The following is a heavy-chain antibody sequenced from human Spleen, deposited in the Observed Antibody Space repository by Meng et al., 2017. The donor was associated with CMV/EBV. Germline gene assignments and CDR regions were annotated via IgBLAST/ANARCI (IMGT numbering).Heavy chain of an antibody. D-gene: IGHD2-15*01. V-gene: IGHV3-30*02. CDR2: TRYDGINK. J-gene: IGHJ4*02. CDR3: ARGGGPYCSGGSCYSIFDY. Sequence: GESLKIPCAASGFTFSNYGMHWVRKAPGKGLECVAFTRYDGINKFYADSVKGRFTISRDNSKNTLYLQMNSLRPEDTAVYYCARGGGPYCSGGSCYSIFDYWGQGTLVTVSS. CDR1: GFTFSNYG.